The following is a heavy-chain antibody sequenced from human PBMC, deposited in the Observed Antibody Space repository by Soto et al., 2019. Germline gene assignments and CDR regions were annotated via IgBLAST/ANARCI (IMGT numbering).Heavy chain of an antibody. CDR3: ARDRVSDIVATANPGEGMDV. V-gene: IGHV3-30-3*01. CDR2: ISYDGSNK. J-gene: IGHJ6*02. Sequence: QVQLVESGGGVVQPGRSLRLSCAASGFTFSSYAMHWVRQAPGKGLEWVAVISYDGSNKYYADSVKGRFTISRDNSKNTLYLQMNSLRAEDTAVYYCARDRVSDIVATANPGEGMDVWGQGTTVTVSS. CDR1: GFTFSSYA. D-gene: IGHD5-12*01.